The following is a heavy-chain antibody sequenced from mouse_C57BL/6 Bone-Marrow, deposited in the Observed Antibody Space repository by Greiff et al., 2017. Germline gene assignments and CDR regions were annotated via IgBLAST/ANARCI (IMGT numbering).Heavy chain of an antibody. CDR3: ARGGGQLRPYYFDY. CDR2: ISDGGSYT. CDR1: GFTFSSYA. J-gene: IGHJ2*01. D-gene: IGHD3-2*02. V-gene: IGHV5-4*03. Sequence: EVKLVESGGGLVKPGGSLKLSCAASGFTFSSYAMSWVRQTPEKRLEWVATISDGGSYTYYPDNVKGRFTISSDNAKNNRARQMSHLKSEDTAMCYCARGGGQLRPYYFDYWGQGTTLTVSS.